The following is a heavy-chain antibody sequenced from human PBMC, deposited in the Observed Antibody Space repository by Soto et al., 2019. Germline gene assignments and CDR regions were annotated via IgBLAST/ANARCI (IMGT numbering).Heavy chain of an antibody. CDR3: ARDHRSGWSFDY. J-gene: IGHJ4*02. CDR1: GGSISSYY. CDR2: IYYSGST. D-gene: IGHD6-19*01. Sequence: SETLSLTCTVSGGSISSYYWSWIRQPPGKGLEWIGYIYYSGSTNYNPSLKSRVTISVDTSKNQFSLKLSSVTAADTAVYYCARDHRSGWSFDYWRQGTLVTVSS. V-gene: IGHV4-59*01.